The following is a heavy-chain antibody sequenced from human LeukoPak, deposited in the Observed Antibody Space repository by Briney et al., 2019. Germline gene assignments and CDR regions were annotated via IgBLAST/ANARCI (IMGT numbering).Heavy chain of an antibody. CDR3: VKDDGWVQYAN. V-gene: IGHV3-23*01. CDR2: ISSSSSTI. Sequence: GGSLRLSCAASGFTFSDYVMIWVRQAPGKGLEWVSYISSSSSTIYYADSVKGRFIISRDNSKNTVYLQMNSLSAEDAAVYYCVKDDGWVQYANWGQGTLVTVSS. CDR1: GFTFSDYV. J-gene: IGHJ4*02. D-gene: IGHD5-24*01.